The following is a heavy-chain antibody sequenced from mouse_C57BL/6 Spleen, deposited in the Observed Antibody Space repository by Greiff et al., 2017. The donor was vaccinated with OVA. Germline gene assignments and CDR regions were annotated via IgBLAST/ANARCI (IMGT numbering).Heavy chain of an antibody. CDR2: IRSKSNNYAT. Sequence: EVKLVESGGGLVQPKGSLKLSCAASGFSFNTYAMNWVRQAPGKGLEWVARIRSKSNNYATYYADSVKDRFTISRDDSESMLYLQMNNLKTEDTAMYYCVRHAGTGTFGYWGQGTTLTVSS. D-gene: IGHD4-1*01. CDR3: VRHAGTGTFGY. CDR1: GFSFNTYA. V-gene: IGHV10-1*01. J-gene: IGHJ2*01.